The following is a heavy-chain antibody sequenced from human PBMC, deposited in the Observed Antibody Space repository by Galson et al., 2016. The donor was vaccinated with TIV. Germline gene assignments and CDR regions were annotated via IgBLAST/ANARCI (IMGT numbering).Heavy chain of an antibody. CDR2: IYTGGNT. V-gene: IGHV3-53*01. CDR1: GFTVSRNY. J-gene: IGHJ3*01. D-gene: IGHD1-7*01. Sequence: SLRLPCAASGFTVSRNYMSWVRQAPGKGLEGVSIIYTGGNTYYADSVEGRFTMSRDTSMNTVYLRMDSLRAEDTAIYYCARDNNWNYANDAFDLWGQGTMVTVSS. CDR3: ARDNNWNYANDAFDL.